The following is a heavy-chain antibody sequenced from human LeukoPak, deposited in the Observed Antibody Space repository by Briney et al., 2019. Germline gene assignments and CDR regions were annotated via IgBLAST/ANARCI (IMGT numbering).Heavy chain of an antibody. D-gene: IGHD3-10*01. CDR2: INPSGGST. CDR1: GYTFTSYY. CDR3: ARHKIWFGEFYFDY. Sequence: ASVKVSCKASGYTFTSYYMHWVRQAPGQGLEWMGIINPSGGSTNYAQKFQGRVTMTTDTSTSTAYMELRSLRSDDTAVYYCARHKIWFGEFYFDYWGQGTLVTVSS. V-gene: IGHV1-46*01. J-gene: IGHJ4*02.